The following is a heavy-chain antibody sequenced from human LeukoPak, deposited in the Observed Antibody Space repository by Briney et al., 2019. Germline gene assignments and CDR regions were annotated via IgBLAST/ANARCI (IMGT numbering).Heavy chain of an antibody. V-gene: IGHV3-7*01. CDR1: GFTLSSYW. Sequence: GGSLRLSCAASGFTLSSYWMMCVRQAPGKGLEGVANLRQDGSEKYYVDSVKGQFPISRDNAKSSLYLQMTSLRADDTAVYYCARENRSNSCCLDYWGQGTLVTVSS. CDR2: LRQDGSEK. CDR3: ARENRSNSCCLDY. D-gene: IGHD4-11*01. J-gene: IGHJ4*02.